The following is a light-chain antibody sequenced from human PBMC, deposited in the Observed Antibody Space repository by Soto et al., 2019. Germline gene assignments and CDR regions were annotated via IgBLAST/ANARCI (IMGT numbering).Light chain of an antibody. CDR3: CSYAGSSSHVV. Sequence: QSAPTQPGSVSGAPGQSISISCTGTSSDVGSYNLVSLYQQHPGKAPKLMIYESSKRPSGVSNRFSGSKSGNTASLTISGLQAEDEADYYCCSYAGSSSHVVFGGGTKLTV. CDR1: SSDVGSYNL. V-gene: IGLV2-23*01. CDR2: ESS. J-gene: IGLJ2*01.